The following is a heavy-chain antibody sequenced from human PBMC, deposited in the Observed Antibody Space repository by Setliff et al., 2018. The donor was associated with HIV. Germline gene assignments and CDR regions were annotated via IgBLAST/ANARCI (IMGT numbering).Heavy chain of an antibody. CDR1: GGSISNYY. J-gene: IGHJ4*02. CDR3: ARWPPHRSSDYDQEYYFDY. Sequence: SETLSLTCTVSGGSISNYYWSWIRQSPGKGLEWIGNIYHSGSTYYNPSLKSRVTISVDTSKNQFSLKLSSVTAADTAVYYCARWPPHRSSDYDQEYYFDYWGQGTLVTVSS. CDR2: IYHSGST. V-gene: IGHV4-59*08. D-gene: IGHD3-22*01.